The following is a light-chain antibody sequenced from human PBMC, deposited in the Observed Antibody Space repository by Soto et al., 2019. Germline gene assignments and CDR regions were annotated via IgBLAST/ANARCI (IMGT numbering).Light chain of an antibody. J-gene: IGLJ2*01. Sequence: QSVLTQPPSVSGAPGQRVTISCTGSSSNIGAGYDVHWYQQLPGTAPKLLIYGNSNRPSGVPDRFSGSKSGTSVSLAITGLQAEDEADYYCQSYDSSLRGPVFGGGTKLTVL. V-gene: IGLV1-40*01. CDR2: GNS. CDR1: SSNIGAGYD. CDR3: QSYDSSLRGPV.